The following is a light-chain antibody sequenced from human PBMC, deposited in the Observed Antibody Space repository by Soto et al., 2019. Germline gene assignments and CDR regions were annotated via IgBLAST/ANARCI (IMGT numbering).Light chain of an antibody. V-gene: IGKV3-11*01. CDR1: QSVSNF. CDR2: DTS. J-gene: IGKJ5*01. CDR3: QQRSNWPIT. Sequence: EILFTQSPATLSLSPGKRATLSCRASQSVSNFLAWYRQKPGQAPSLLIYDTSNRATGIPARFSGSGSGTDFTLTINNLEPEDFAVYYCQQRSNWPITFGQGTRLEIK.